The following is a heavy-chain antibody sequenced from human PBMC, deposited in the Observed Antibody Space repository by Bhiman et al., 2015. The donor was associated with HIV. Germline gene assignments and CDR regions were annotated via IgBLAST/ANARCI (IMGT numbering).Heavy chain of an antibody. Sequence: VQLVQSGGGLVQPGRSLRLSCAASGFTFSSYSMNWVRQAPGKGLEWVSSISSSSSYIYYADSVKGRFTISRDNAKNSLYLQMNSLRAEDTAVYYCARDPQLDLREGGYWGQGTLVTVSS. J-gene: IGHJ4*02. CDR1: GFTFSSYS. D-gene: IGHD2-2*01. CDR3: ARDPQLDLREGGY. CDR2: ISSSSSYI. V-gene: IGHV3-21*01.